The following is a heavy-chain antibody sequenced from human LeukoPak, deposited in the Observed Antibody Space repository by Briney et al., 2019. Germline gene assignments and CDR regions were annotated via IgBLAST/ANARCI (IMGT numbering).Heavy chain of an antibody. Sequence: GASVKVSYKASGYTFTSYGISWVRQAPGQGLEWMGWISAYNGNTNYAQKLQGRVTMTTDTSTSTAYMELRSLRSDDTAVYYCARESYYDILTGYSPSYYYGMDVWGQGTMVTV. CDR2: ISAYNGNT. J-gene: IGHJ6*02. CDR1: GYTFTSYG. D-gene: IGHD3-9*01. CDR3: ARESYYDILTGYSPSYYYGMDV. V-gene: IGHV1-18*01.